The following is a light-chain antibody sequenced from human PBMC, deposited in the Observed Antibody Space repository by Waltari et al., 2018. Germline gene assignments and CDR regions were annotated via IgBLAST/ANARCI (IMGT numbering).Light chain of an antibody. CDR3: CSYAGSFTWV. J-gene: IGLJ3*02. CDR2: DVS. CDR1: SSDVGVYNR. Sequence: QSALTQPASVSGSPGQSFTISCTGTSSDVGVYNRVSWYQQHPGNAPKLLIYDVSERPSGVSSRFSGSKSGNTASLTISGIQADDEADYYCCSYAGSFTWVFGGGTKVTVL. V-gene: IGLV2-23*02.